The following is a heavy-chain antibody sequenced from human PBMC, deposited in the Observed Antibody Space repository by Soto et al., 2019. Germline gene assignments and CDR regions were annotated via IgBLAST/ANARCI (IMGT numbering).Heavy chain of an antibody. CDR3: ASLAEHYDFWSGANYYYYMDV. CDR2: MYYSGST. Sequence: PSKTLSPTCTVSGRSISSYYCAWIRQPPGKGLEWIGYMYYSGSTNYNPSRKSRVTISVDTSKNQFSLKLSSVTAADTAVYYCASLAEHYDFWSGANYYYYMDVWGKGTKVTVS. V-gene: IGHV4-59*13. D-gene: IGHD3-3*01. J-gene: IGHJ6*03. CDR1: GRSISSYY.